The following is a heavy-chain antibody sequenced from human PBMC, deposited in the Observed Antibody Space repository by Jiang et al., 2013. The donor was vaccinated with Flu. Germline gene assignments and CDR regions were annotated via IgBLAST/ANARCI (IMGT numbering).Heavy chain of an antibody. CDR1: GLSLSTSGMS. D-gene: IGHD2-15*01. CDR3: ARIVGHSEGGYYYGMDV. J-gene: IGHJ6*02. V-gene: IGHV2-70*11. Sequence: KPTQTLTLTCTISGLSLSTSGMSVSWIRQPPGKALEWLARIDWDDDEYYTPSLKTRLTISKDTSKNQVVLAMTNMDPVDTATYYCARIVGHSEGGYYYGMDVVGPRDHGHRLL. CDR2: IDWDDDE.